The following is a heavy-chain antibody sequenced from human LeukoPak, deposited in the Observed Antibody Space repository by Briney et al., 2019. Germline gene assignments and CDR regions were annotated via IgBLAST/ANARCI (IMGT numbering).Heavy chain of an antibody. CDR2: INPNSGGT. J-gene: IGHJ6*03. CDR3: ARVQQLVDYYYYYYMDV. CDR1: GYTFTGYY. Sequence: GASVKVSCKASGYTFTGYYMHWVRQAPGQGLEWMVWINPNSGGTNYAQKFQGRVTMTRDTSISTAYMELSRLRSDDTAVYYCARVQQLVDYYYYYYMDVWGKGTTVTVSS. V-gene: IGHV1-2*02. D-gene: IGHD6-6*01.